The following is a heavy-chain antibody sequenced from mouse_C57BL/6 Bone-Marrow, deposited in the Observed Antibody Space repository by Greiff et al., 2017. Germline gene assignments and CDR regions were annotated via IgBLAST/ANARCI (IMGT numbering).Heavy chain of an antibody. CDR1: GYTFTSYW. Sequence: QVQLQQPGAELVKPGASVKMSCKASGYTFTSYWITWVKQRPGQGLEWIGDIYPTSGRTNYNEKFKSKAILTVDTSSNTAYMQLSSLTSEDSAVFYCVSSGPLGRSFDYWGQGTTLTVSS. J-gene: IGHJ2*01. D-gene: IGHD4-1*01. V-gene: IGHV1-55*01. CDR3: VSSGPLGRSFDY. CDR2: IYPTSGRT.